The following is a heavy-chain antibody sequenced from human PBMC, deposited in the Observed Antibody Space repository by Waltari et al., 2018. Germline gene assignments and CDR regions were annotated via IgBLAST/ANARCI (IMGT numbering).Heavy chain of an antibody. V-gene: IGHV3-9*01. CDR2: ISWNSGSI. CDR1: GFTFDDYA. J-gene: IGHJ3*02. Sequence: EVQLVESGGGLVQPGRSLRLSCAASGFTFDDYAMNWVGQVPGKGLEWVSGISWNSGSIGYGDSVKGRFTISRDNAKKSLYLQMNSLRAEDTALYYCAKGKGYSYGRDGPDIWGQGTLVTVSS. CDR3: AKGKGYSYGRDGPDI. D-gene: IGHD5-18*01.